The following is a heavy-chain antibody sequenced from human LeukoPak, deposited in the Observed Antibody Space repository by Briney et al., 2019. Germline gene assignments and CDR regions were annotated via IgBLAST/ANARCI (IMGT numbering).Heavy chain of an antibody. Sequence: TSETLSLTCTVSGGSISSSSYYWGWIRQPPGKGLEWIGSIYYSGSTYYNPSLKSRVTISVDTSKNQFSLKLSSVTAADTAVYYCARPGYSSGWPYYFDYWGQGTLVTVSS. J-gene: IGHJ4*02. CDR1: GGSISSSSYY. CDR3: ARPGYSSGWPYYFDY. V-gene: IGHV4-39*01. CDR2: IYYSGST. D-gene: IGHD6-19*01.